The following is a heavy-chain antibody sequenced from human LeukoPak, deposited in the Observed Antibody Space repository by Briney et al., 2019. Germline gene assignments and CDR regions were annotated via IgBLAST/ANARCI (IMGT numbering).Heavy chain of an antibody. Sequence: GESLKISWQGSGYTFTRNWIAWVRQMPGNGLECMGLSQPIDSDTRDSPFCQGQVTFSLDKSPKIADLQWSSLKASDRAMCYCGRPKPAHRYFDIWGRGTLVTVSS. J-gene: IGHJ2*01. CDR3: GRPKPAHRYFDI. D-gene: IGHD2-2*01. CDR1: GYTFTRNW. V-gene: IGHV5-51*01. CDR2: SQPIDSDT.